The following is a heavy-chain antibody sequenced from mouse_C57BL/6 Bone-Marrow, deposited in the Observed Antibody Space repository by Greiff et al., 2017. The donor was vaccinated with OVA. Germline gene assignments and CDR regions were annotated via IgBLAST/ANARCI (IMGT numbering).Heavy chain of an antibody. J-gene: IGHJ4*01. CDR2: INPSNGGT. CDR1: GYTFTSYW. Sequence: QVQLQQPGTELVKPGASVKLSCKASGYTFTSYWMHWVKQRPGQGLEWIGNINPSNGGTNYNEKFKSKATLTVDKSSSTAYMQLSSLTSEDSAVYYCACFTYYYGSSWGAMDYWGQGTSVTVSS. D-gene: IGHD1-1*01. V-gene: IGHV1-53*01. CDR3: ACFTYYYGSSWGAMDY.